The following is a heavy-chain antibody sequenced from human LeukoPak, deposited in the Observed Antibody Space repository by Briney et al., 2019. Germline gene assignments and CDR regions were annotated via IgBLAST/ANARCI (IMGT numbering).Heavy chain of an antibody. D-gene: IGHD6-13*01. CDR3: ARVTAPGTGRDYFDF. CDR1: GDSVSSNSAT. CDR2: TYYRSKWYN. Sequence: SQTLSLPCDISGDSVSSNSATWNWIRQSPSRGVELLGRTYYRSKWYNDYALSVNSRIMISPDTSKNQFSLHLNSVTPDDTAVYFCARVTAPGTGRDYFDFWGQGTLVTVSS. J-gene: IGHJ4*02. V-gene: IGHV6-1*01.